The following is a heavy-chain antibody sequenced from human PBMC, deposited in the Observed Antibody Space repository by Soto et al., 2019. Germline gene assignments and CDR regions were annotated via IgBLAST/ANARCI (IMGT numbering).Heavy chain of an antibody. V-gene: IGHV3-53*01. Sequence: GGSLRLSCAASGFTVSSNYMSWVRQAPGKGLEWVSVIYSGGSTYYADSVKGRFTISRDNSKNTLYLQMNSLRAEDTAVYYCARDSIGYCSGGSCYSDYWGQGTLVTVSS. CDR1: GFTVSSNY. CDR2: IYSGGST. J-gene: IGHJ4*02. D-gene: IGHD2-15*01. CDR3: ARDSIGYCSGGSCYSDY.